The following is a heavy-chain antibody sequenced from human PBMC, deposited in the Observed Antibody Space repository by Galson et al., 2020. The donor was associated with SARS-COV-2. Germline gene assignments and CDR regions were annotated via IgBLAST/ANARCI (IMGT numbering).Heavy chain of an antibody. J-gene: IGHJ4*02. CDR3: ARDTGYYDILTGYLPALDY. CDR1: GFTFSSYA. D-gene: IGHD3-9*01. CDR2: ISYDGSNK. V-gene: IGHV3-30-3*01. Sequence: GGSLRLSCAASGFTFSSYAMHWVRQAPGKGLEWVAVISYDGSNKYYADSVKGRFTISRDNSKNTLYLQMNSLRAEDTAVYYCARDTGYYDILTGYLPALDYWGQGTLVTVSA.